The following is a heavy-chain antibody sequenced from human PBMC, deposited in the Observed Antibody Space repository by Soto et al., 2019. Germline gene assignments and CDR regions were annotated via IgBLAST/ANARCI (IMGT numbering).Heavy chain of an antibody. Sequence: EVQLLESGGGLVQPGGSLRLSCAASGFTFSSYAMSWVRQAPGKGLEWVSAISGSGGSTYYADSVKGRFTISRDNSKNTLYLQMNSRRAEDTAVYYCAKLVLRFLEWLLPLNDDWGQGTLVTVAS. CDR3: AKLVLRFLEWLLPLNDD. V-gene: IGHV3-23*01. D-gene: IGHD3-3*01. CDR2: ISGSGGST. J-gene: IGHJ4*02. CDR1: GFTFSSYA.